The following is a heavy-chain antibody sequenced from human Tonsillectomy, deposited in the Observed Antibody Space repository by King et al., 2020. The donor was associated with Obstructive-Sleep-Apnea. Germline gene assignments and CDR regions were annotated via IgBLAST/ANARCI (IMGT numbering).Heavy chain of an antibody. CDR1: GFTFTNYL. V-gene: IGHV3-30*04. D-gene: IGHD3-22*01. CDR2: ISFDATKT. CDR3: ARDYYYDSNDYTDVPAGAILAY. Sequence: VQLVESGGGVVQPGRSLRISCTASGFTFTNYLMHWVRQAPGKGLEWVAAISFDATKTYYADSMKGRFTISRDNSNNTLHLQMSRLRPEDTAVYSCARDYYYDSNDYTDVPAGAILAYWGRGTLVTVSS. J-gene: IGHJ4*02.